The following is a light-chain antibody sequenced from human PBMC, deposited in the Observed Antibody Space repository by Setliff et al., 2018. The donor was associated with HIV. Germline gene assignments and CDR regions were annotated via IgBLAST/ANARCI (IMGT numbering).Light chain of an antibody. CDR1: TIDVGSYNF. Sequence: SALSQPASVSGSPGQTITISCTGTTIDVGSYNFVSWYQQYPGKAPKLIIYEVNKRPSGVSNRFSGSKSGNTASLTISGLQAEDEADYYCCSNAGSPTFVVFGGGTQLTVL. CDR2: EVN. J-gene: IGLJ2*01. CDR3: CSNAGSPTFVV. V-gene: IGLV2-23*02.